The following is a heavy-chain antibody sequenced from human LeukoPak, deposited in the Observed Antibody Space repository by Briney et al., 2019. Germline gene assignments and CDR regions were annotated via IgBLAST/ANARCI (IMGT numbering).Heavy chain of an antibody. Sequence: GASVQVSCKASGYTFTGYYMHWVRQAPGQGLEWMGWINPNSGGTNYAQKFQGRVTMTRDTSISTAYMELSRLRSDDTAVYYCARGQVVPAAMIDPWGQGTLVTVSS. D-gene: IGHD2-2*01. V-gene: IGHV1-2*02. CDR2: INPNSGGT. J-gene: IGHJ5*02. CDR3: ARGQVVPAAMIDP. CDR1: GYTFTGYY.